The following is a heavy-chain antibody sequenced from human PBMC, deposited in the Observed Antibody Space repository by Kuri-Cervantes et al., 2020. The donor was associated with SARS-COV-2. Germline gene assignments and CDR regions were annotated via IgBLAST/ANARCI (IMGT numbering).Heavy chain of an antibody. V-gene: IGHV4-59*01. CDR1: GGSISSYY. J-gene: IGHJ4*02. D-gene: IGHD4-17*01. Sequence: GSLRLSCTVSGGSISSYYWSWIRQPPGKGLEWVGYIYYSGSTNYNPSLKSRVTISVDTSKNQLSLKLSSVTAADTAVYYCARGASYGDFDYWGQGTLVTVSS. CDR3: ARGASYGDFDY. CDR2: IYYSGST.